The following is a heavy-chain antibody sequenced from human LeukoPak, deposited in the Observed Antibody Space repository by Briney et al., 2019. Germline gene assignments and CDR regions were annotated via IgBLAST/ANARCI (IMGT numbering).Heavy chain of an antibody. J-gene: IGHJ4*02. CDR2: RKQDGSEK. CDR3: ARDRPVVPSLYFDWLLPFDY. D-gene: IGHD3-9*01. V-gene: IGHV3-7*01. Sequence: GGSLRLSCGASVFTFCSCWMSWVRHAPGKGLEGGANRKQDGSEKYYVDAAKGRYPISRDNAKNSLYLQMNSLRAEDTAVYYCARDRPVVPSLYFDWLLPFDYWGQGTLVTVSP. CDR1: VFTFCSCW.